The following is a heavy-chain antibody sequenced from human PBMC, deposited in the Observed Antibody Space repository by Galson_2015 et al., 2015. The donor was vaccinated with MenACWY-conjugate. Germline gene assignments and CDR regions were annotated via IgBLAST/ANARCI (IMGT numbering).Heavy chain of an antibody. CDR2: IRVSNGDT. CDR3: ARYSSLYDYFDS. Sequence: SVKVSCKASGYTFISYGITWVRQAPGQGLEWMGRIRVSNGDTKFAQSFQDGVSMIADTSTDTAYMELRNLRSDDTALYYCARYSSLYDYFDSWGQGTLVTVSS. CDR1: GYTFISYG. D-gene: IGHD6-19*01. J-gene: IGHJ4*02. V-gene: IGHV1-18*01.